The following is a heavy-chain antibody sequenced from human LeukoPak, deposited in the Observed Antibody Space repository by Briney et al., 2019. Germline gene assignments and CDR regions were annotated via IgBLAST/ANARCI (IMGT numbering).Heavy chain of an antibody. CDR2: IYPGDSDT. Sequence: GESLKISCKGSGYSFTSYWIGWVRQMPGKGLEWMGIIYPGDSDTRYSPSFQGQVTISADKSISTAYLQWSSLKASDTAMYYCASLAVGATNGGLYFDYWGQGTLVTVSS. CDR3: ASLAVGATNGGLYFDY. D-gene: IGHD1-26*01. CDR1: GYSFTSYW. J-gene: IGHJ4*02. V-gene: IGHV5-51*01.